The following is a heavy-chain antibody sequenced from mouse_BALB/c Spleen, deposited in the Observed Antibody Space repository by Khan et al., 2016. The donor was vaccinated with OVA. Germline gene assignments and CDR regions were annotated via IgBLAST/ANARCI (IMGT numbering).Heavy chain of an antibody. CDR1: GYTFTDYV. V-gene: IGHV1-77*01. CDR2: IYPGSSNT. Sequence: QVQLQQSGPELVKPGASVKMSCKASGYTFTDYVLTWVKQRTGQGLEWIGEIYPGSSNTYYNEKLKGMATLTADKSSNTAYMQLSSLTSEDSAVYFCARGGYGTSGAFWGQGTLVTVSA. CDR3: ARGGYGTSGAF. J-gene: IGHJ3*01. D-gene: IGHD1-1*01.